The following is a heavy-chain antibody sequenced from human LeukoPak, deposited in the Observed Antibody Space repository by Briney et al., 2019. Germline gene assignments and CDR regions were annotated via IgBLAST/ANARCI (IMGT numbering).Heavy chain of an antibody. CDR2: ISSSSSYI. V-gene: IGHV3-21*06. Sequence: GGSLRLSCAASGFTFSSYWMSWVRQAPGRGLEWVSSISSSSSYIYYADSAKGRFTISRDNAKNSLYLQMNSLRADDTAVYYCARDRIQLGIYDYWGQGTLVTVSS. D-gene: IGHD7-27*01. CDR1: GFTFSSYW. J-gene: IGHJ4*02. CDR3: ARDRIQLGIYDY.